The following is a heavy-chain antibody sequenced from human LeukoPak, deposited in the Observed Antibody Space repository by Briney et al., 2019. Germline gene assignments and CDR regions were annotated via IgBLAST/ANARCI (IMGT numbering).Heavy chain of an antibody. V-gene: IGHV3-30*03. J-gene: IGHJ4*02. CDR2: ISYDGSNK. Sequence: GGSLRLSCAASGFTFSRYGTHWVRQAPGKGLEWVAVISYDGSNKYYADSVKGRFTISRDNSKNTLYLQVNSLRAEDTAVYYCARSGGIAASGTCLDSWGQGTLVTVSS. CDR1: GFTFSRYG. CDR3: ARSGGIAASGTCLDS. D-gene: IGHD6-13*01.